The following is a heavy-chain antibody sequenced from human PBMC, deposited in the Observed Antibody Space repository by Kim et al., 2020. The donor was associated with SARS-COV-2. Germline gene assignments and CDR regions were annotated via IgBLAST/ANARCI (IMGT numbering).Heavy chain of an antibody. CDR2: INHSGST. J-gene: IGHJ3*02. V-gene: IGHV4-34*01. D-gene: IGHD1-7*01. CDR1: GGSFSGYY. Sequence: SETLSLTCAVYGGSFSGYYWSWIRQPPGKGLEWIGEINHSGSTNYNPSLKSRVTISVDTSKNQFSLKLSSVTAADTAVYYCARGSGVELGSSAFDIWGQGTMVTVSS. CDR3: ARGSGVELGSSAFDI.